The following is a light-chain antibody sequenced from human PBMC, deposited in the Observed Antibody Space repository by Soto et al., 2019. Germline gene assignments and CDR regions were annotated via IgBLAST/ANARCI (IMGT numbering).Light chain of an antibody. Sequence: IVLTQSPATLSLSPGERATLSCRAGQSISTYLAWYRQKSGQAPRLLIYDASNSATGTPARFSGSGSGTDFTLTISSLEPEDSAVYYCQQRYVWLTFGGGTKVDIK. J-gene: IGKJ4*01. CDR1: QSISTY. CDR3: QQRYVWLT. V-gene: IGKV3-11*01. CDR2: DAS.